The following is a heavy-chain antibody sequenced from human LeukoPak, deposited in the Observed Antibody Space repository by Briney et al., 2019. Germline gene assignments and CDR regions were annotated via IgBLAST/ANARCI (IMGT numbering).Heavy chain of an antibody. J-gene: IGHJ3*02. V-gene: IGHV3-48*01. Sequence: AGSLRLSCAASGLTFSSYSMNWVRQAPGKGLEWVSYISSSSSTIYYADSVKGRFTISRDNAKNSLYLQMNSLRAEDTAVYYCARDGILWWGTDAFDIWGQGTMVTVSS. CDR2: ISSSSSTI. CDR3: ARDGILWWGTDAFDI. D-gene: IGHD2-21*01. CDR1: GLTFSSYS.